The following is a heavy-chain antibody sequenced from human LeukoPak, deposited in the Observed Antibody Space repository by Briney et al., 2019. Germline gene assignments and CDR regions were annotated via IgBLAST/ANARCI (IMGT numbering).Heavy chain of an antibody. CDR3: LRQAVYERWFDP. V-gene: IGHV4-4*09. J-gene: IGHJ5*02. CDR1: HGSLSGYL. D-gene: IGHD3-16*01. CDR2: IYAAGST. Sequence: LGSLSHFRGVSHGSLSGYLWSWVPHPPGPRLEWIGYIYAAGSTLYNTSIMSRVDISVDASEPQVSLTLSSVTAAYMATHVRLRQAVYERWFDPWGQGALVTVSS.